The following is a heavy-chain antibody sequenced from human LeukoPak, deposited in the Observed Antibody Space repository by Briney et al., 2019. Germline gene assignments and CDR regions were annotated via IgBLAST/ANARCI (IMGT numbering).Heavy chain of an antibody. D-gene: IGHD4-17*01. Sequence: AETLSLTCAVYGGSFRGYYWSWIRQPPGKGLDWIGEINHSGGTNYNPSLKSRFTISVDTSKNQSSLKLSSVTAADTAVYYCARGIRGPDYGDYGHYFDYWGQGTLVTVSS. CDR1: GGSFRGYY. J-gene: IGHJ4*02. CDR2: INHSGGT. CDR3: ARGIRGPDYGDYGHYFDY. V-gene: IGHV4-34*01.